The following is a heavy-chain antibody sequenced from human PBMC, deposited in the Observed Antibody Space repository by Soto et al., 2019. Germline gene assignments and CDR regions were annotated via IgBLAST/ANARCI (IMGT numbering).Heavy chain of an antibody. CDR2: IWHDGSQK. Sequence: QVQLVESGGGVVQPERSLRPSCVATGLTFSNYGIHWVRQAPGRGLEWVAVIWHDGSQKYSADSVRGRFTISRDNSKNTVYLQMNSLRAEDTAVYYCEGRDDPFHVWGQGTMVTVSS. CDR1: GLTFSNYG. J-gene: IGHJ3*01. CDR3: EGRDDPFHV. V-gene: IGHV3-33*01.